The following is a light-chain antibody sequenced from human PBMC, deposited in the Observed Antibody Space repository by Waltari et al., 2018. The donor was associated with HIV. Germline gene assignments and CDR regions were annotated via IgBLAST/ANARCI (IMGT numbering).Light chain of an antibody. CDR3: QQFDTYYT. V-gene: IGKV1-5*03. CDR1: QNIGNS. CDR2: LAS. J-gene: IGKJ2*01. Sequence: SASIGDRVTITCRASQNIGNSLAWYQQKPGQAPKLLISLASSLERGVPIRFSGSGSGSEFTLTISSLQNEDFATYYCQQFDTYYTFGPGTRLE.